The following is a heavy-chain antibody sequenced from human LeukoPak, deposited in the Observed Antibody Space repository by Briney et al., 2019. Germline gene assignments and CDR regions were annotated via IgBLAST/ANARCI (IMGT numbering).Heavy chain of an antibody. CDR1: GNTFTSDY. J-gene: IGHJ5*02. V-gene: IGHV1-18*04. D-gene: IGHD3-9*01. Sequence: EASVKVSCKASGNTFTSDYIHWVRQAPGQGLEWMGWISAYNGNTNYAQKLQGRVTMTTDTSTSTAYRELRSLRSDDTAVYYCARSHSGELRYFDWSSYWFDPWGQGTLVTVSS. CDR3: ARSHSGELRYFDWSSYWFDP. CDR2: ISAYNGNT.